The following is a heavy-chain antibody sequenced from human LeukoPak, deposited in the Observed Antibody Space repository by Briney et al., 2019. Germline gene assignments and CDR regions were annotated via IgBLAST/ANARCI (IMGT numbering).Heavy chain of an antibody. Sequence: GASVKVSCKASGYTFTSYAMHWVRQAPGQRLEWMGWINAGNGNTKYPQEFQGRVTITRDTSASTAYMELSSLRSEDMAVYYCARDQELLWFGEPKYYFDYWGQGTLVTVSS. CDR1: GYTFTSYA. D-gene: IGHD3-10*01. CDR3: ARDQELLWFGEPKYYFDY. V-gene: IGHV1-3*03. CDR2: INAGNGNT. J-gene: IGHJ4*02.